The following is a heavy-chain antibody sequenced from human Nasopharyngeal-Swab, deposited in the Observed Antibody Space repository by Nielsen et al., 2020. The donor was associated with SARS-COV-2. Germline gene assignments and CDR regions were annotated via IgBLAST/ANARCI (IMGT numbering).Heavy chain of an antibody. V-gene: IGHV4-59*13. J-gene: IGHJ4*02. Sequence: SETLSLTCAVYGGSFSGYYWSWIRQPPGKGLEWIGYIYYSGSTNYNPSLKSRVTISVDTSKNQFSLKLSSVTAADTAVYYCARGFDFWGQGTLVTVSS. CDR1: GGSFSGYY. CDR2: IYYSGST. CDR3: ARGFDF.